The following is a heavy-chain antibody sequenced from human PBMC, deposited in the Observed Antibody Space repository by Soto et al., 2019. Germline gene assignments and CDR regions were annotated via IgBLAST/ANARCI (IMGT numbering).Heavy chain of an antibody. V-gene: IGHV1-24*01. Sequence: QVQLVQSGAEVKKPGASVKVSCKVSGYTLTELSMHWVRQAPGKGLEWMGGFDPEDGETIYAQKFQGRVTMTEDTSKDTAYMELSSLRSEDTAVYYCATDLFVAGRIMIFGGGRDGMDVWGQGTTVTVSS. D-gene: IGHD3-3*01. CDR3: ATDLFVAGRIMIFGGGRDGMDV. CDR2: FDPEDGET. J-gene: IGHJ6*02. CDR1: GYTLTELS.